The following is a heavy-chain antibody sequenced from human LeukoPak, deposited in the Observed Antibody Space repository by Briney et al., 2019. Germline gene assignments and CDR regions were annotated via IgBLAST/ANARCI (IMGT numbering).Heavy chain of an antibody. V-gene: IGHV3-23*01. J-gene: IGHJ4*02. CDR1: GFAFSSYT. CDR2: ITGSGGST. Sequence: PGGSLRLSCATSGFAFSSYTMGWVRQAPGKGLEWVSAITGSGGSTYYADSVKGRFTISRDNSKNTLYLQMNSLRADDTAVYYCAKKTSYCAGDCYPYYFDHWGQGTLVTVSS. CDR3: AKKTSYCAGDCYPYYFDH. D-gene: IGHD2-21*02.